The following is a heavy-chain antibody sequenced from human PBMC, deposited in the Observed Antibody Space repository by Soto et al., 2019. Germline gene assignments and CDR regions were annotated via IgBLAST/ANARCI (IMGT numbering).Heavy chain of an antibody. CDR1: GFTFSTSG. V-gene: IGHV3-30*18. Sequence: GSLRLSCAASGFTFSTSGMHWVRQPPGKGLEWVAVISSDGSNEHYADPVKGRFTISRDNSKNTLYLQMNSLRVEDTAVYYCAKTITTYSGDSRGRGALVDYWGQGTLVTVS. D-gene: IGHD3-22*01. CDR2: ISSDGSNE. J-gene: IGHJ4*02. CDR3: AKTITTYSGDSRGRGALVDY.